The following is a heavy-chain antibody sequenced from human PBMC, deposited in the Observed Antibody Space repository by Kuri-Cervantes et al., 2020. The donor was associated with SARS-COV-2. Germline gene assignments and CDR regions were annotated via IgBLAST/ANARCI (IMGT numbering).Heavy chain of an antibody. D-gene: IGHD6-13*01. CDR3: ARDVAAGRAYYYYMDV. CDR1: GFTFSSYS. J-gene: IGHJ6*03. V-gene: IGHV3-21*01. Sequence: GESLKISCAASGFTFSSYSMNWVRQAPGKGLEWVSSISSSSSYIYYADSVKGRFTISGDNAKNSLYLQMNSLRAEDTAVYYCARDVAAGRAYYYYMDVWGKGTTVTVSS. CDR2: ISSSSSYI.